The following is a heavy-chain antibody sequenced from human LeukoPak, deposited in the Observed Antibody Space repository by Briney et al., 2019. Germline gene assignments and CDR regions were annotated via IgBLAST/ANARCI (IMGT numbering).Heavy chain of an antibody. CDR2: INPNSGGT. J-gene: IGHJ4*02. CDR1: GYTFTGYY. CDR3: ARDSPDDYDILTGYSGTLDY. V-gene: IGHV1-2*02. D-gene: IGHD3-9*01. Sequence: ASVKVSCKASGYTFTGYYMHWVRQAPGQGLEWMGWINPNSGGTNYAQKFQGRVTMTRDTSISTAYMELSRLRSDDTAVYYCARDSPDDYDILTGYSGTLDYWGQGTLVTVSS.